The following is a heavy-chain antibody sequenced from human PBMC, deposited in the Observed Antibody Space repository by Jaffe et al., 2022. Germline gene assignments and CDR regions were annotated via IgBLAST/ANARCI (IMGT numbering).Heavy chain of an antibody. D-gene: IGHD2-2*01. CDR2: IRYDGSNK. Sequence: QVQLVESGGGVVQPGGSLRLSCAASGFTFSSYGMHWVRQAPGKGLEWVAFIRYDGSNKYYADSVKGRFTISRDNSKNTLYLQMNSLRAEDTAVYYCAKGAVVVPVYYFDYWGQGTLVTVSS. CDR1: GFTFSSYG. V-gene: IGHV3-30*02. CDR3: AKGAVVVPVYYFDY. J-gene: IGHJ4*02.